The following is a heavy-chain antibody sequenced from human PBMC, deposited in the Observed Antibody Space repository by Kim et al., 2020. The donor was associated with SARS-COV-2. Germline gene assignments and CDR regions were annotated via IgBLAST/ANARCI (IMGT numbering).Heavy chain of an antibody. Sequence: GGSPRLSCAASGFTFSSYEMNWVRQAPGKGLEWVSYISSSGSTIYYADSVKGRFTISRDNAKNSLYLQMNSLRAEDTAVYYCARDFYDFWSGYYVGSGWYYYYDMDVWGQGTTVTVSS. J-gene: IGHJ6*02. V-gene: IGHV3-48*03. CDR2: ISSSGSTI. CDR3: ARDFYDFWSGYYVGSGWYYYYDMDV. CDR1: GFTFSSYE. D-gene: IGHD3-3*01.